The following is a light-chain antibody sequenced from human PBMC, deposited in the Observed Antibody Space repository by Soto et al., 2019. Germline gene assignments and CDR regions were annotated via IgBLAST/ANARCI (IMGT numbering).Light chain of an antibody. J-gene: IGLJ1*01. CDR1: SSDVGSYNL. CDR3: CSYAGSSTLYV. CDR2: ENS. Sequence: QSALTQPASVSGSSGQSITISCTGTSSDVGSYNLVSWYQLHPDKAPTLIIYENSARPSGVSNRFSGSKSGNTASLTISGLQAEDEADYYCCSYAGSSTLYVFGTGTKLTVL. V-gene: IGLV2-23*01.